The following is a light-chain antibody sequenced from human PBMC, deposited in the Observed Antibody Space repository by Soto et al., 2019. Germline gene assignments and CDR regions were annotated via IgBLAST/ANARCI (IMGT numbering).Light chain of an antibody. V-gene: IGLV2-8*01. J-gene: IGLJ1*01. Sequence: QSVLTQPPSASGSPGQSFTISCTGTSSDVGGYNYVSWYQQHPGKAPKLMIYEVSKRPSGVPDRFSGSKSGNTASLTVSGLQAEDEADYYCSSYAGSNNSLYVFGTGTKVTVL. CDR2: EVS. CDR3: SSYAGSNNSLYV. CDR1: SSDVGGYNY.